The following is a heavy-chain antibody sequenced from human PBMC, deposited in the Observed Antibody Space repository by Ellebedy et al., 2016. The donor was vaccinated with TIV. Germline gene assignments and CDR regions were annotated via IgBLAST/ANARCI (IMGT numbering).Heavy chain of an antibody. D-gene: IGHD2-21*01. Sequence: PGGSLRLSCAASGFTFRNYWMNWVRQAPGKGLEWVANINQHESAQNYVYSVKGRFAISRDNAKNSLYLQMNSLRGEDTAVYYCARGSVVDGIDYWGQGTLVTVSS. CDR1: GFTFRNYW. CDR2: INQHESAQ. J-gene: IGHJ4*02. V-gene: IGHV3-7*03. CDR3: ARGSVVDGIDY.